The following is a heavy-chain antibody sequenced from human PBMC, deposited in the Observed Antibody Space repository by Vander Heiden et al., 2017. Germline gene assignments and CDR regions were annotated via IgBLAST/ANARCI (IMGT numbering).Heavy chain of an antibody. V-gene: IGHV1-18*01. CDR2: ISAYNGNT. CDR1: GYTFTRSG. J-gene: IGHJ3*02. Sequence: QVQLVQSGAEVKKPGAPVKVSCKASGYTFTRSGISWVRQAPGHGLGWLGWISAYNGNTNYAQKLQGRVTMTTDTSTSTAYMELRSLRSDDTAVYYCARTAIVGATVDAFDIWGQGTMVTVSS. D-gene: IGHD1-26*01. CDR3: ARTAIVGATVDAFDI.